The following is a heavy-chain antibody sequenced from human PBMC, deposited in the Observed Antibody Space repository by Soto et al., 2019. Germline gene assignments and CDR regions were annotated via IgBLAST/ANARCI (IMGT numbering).Heavy chain of an antibody. J-gene: IGHJ5*02. Sequence: PGGSLRLSCAASGFTFSDYYMSWIRQAPGKGLEWVSYIGSSSSYTNYADSVKGRFTISRDNAKNSLYLQMNSLRAEDTAVYYCARDGITMVRGRGEANWFDPWGQGTLVTVSS. V-gene: IGHV3-11*05. CDR3: ARDGITMVRGRGEANWFDP. D-gene: IGHD3-10*01. CDR2: IGSSSSYT. CDR1: GFTFSDYY.